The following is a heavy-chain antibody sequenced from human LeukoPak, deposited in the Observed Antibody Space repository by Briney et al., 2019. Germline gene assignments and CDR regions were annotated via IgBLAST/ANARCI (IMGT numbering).Heavy chain of an antibody. J-gene: IGHJ6*02. CDR2: IYYSGST. CDR3: ARHKGPRYYYYGMGV. V-gene: IGHV4-30-4*01. Sequence: SETLSLTCTVSGGSISSGDYYWSWIRQPPGKGLEWIGYIYYSGSTYYNPSLKSRVTISVDTSKNQFSLKLSSVTAADTAVYYCARHKGPRYYYYGMGVWGQGTTVTVS. CDR1: GGSISSGDYY.